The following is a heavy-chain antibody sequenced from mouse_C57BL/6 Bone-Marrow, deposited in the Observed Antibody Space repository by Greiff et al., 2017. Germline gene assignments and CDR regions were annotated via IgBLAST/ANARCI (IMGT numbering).Heavy chain of an antibody. CDR2: IYPSDSET. V-gene: IGHV1-61*01. CDR1: GYTFTSYW. D-gene: IGHD2-4*01. CDR3: ATTMITTRGYYYAMDY. J-gene: IGHJ4*01. Sequence: VQLQQPGAELVRPGSSVKLSCKASGYTFTSYWMDWVKQRPGQGLEWIGNIYPSDSETHYNQKFKDKATLTVDKSSSTAYMQLSSLTSEDSAVYYCATTMITTRGYYYAMDYWGKGTSVTVSS.